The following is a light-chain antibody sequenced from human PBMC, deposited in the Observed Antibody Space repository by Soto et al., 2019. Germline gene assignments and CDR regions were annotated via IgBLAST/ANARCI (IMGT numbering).Light chain of an antibody. J-gene: IGKJ5*01. CDR1: QGISSN. Sequence: DIQMTQSPSSLSASLGYRVTMTCRASQGISSNLNSYQHKPGKAPKLLIYAASSLQSGVPSRFSGGGSGTVFTLTISSLQPEDFATYYCQKSYSTPLNFGQGTRLEIK. CDR3: QKSYSTPLN. CDR2: AAS. V-gene: IGKV1-39*01.